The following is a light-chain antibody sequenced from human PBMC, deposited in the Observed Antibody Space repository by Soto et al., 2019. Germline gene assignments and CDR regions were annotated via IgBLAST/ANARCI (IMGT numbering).Light chain of an antibody. J-gene: IGKJ1*01. CDR1: QSISNW. CDR2: DAS. CDR3: QQYNTYSKT. V-gene: IGKV1-5*01. Sequence: DIQMTQSPSTLSASVGDSLPITCRASQSISNWLAWYQQRPGKAPKLLIFDASSLESGVPSRFSGSGSGTEFTLTISSLQPDEFATYYCQQYNTYSKTFGQGTKVDIK.